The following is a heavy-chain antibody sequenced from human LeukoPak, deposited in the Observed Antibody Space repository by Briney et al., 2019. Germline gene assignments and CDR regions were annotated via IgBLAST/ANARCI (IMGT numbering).Heavy chain of an antibody. CDR3: SYLKGGSGFYFDY. V-gene: IGHV3-23*01. CDR2: ISGSGGST. J-gene: IGHJ4*02. CDR1: RFTFSIYA. D-gene: IGHD2-15*01. Sequence: GGSLRLSCAASRFTFSIYAMSWVRQAPGKGVEGVSDISGSGGSTYYADSVKGRFTISRDNSKNTLYLQMKSLRAEDTAVYSCSYLKGGSGFYFDYWGQGTLVTVSS.